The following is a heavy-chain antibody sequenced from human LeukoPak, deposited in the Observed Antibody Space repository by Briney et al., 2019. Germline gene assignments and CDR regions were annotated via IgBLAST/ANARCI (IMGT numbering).Heavy chain of an antibody. CDR1: GYTFTGYY. CDR3: ARSTDIVVVPAASTNFDP. Sequence: ALVTVSCKASGYTFTGYYMHGVRQAPGQGLAGMGCINPNSGGTNFAQEFKGRVTMTRDTSISTAYVELSRLRSDDTAVYYCARSTDIVVVPAASTNFDPWGQGTLVTVSS. J-gene: IGHJ5*02. D-gene: IGHD2-2*01. CDR2: INPNSGGT. V-gene: IGHV1-2*02.